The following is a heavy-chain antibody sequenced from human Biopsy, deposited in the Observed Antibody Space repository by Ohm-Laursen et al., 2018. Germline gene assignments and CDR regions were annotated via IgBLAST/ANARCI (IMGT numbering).Heavy chain of an antibody. CDR1: DGSINSYY. V-gene: IGHV4-59*07. J-gene: IGHJ4*02. D-gene: IGHD5-18*01. CDR3: ARGSSYGYDFDY. CDR2: IYYSGST. Sequence: DTLSLTCAVSDGSINSYYWNWIRQPPGKRLEWIGNIYYSGSTNFNPSLKSRVTISVDTSKNQFSLKLSSVTAADAAVYFCARGSSYGYDFDYWGQGTLVAVSS.